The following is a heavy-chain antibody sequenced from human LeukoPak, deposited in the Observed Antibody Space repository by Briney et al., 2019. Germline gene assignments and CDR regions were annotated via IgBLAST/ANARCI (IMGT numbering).Heavy chain of an antibody. CDR2: SGTAGDT. D-gene: IGHD4-11*01. V-gene: IGHV3-13*01. CDR3: ARDVSSKEDNYYYFNMDV. Sequence: GGSLRLSCAVSGFTLNIYDMHWVRQGTGKGLGWVSTSGTAGDTYYSGSVKGQFTISRDDAKKLLYLEMDSLRAEDTAVYYCARDVSSKEDNYYYFNMDVWGQGTTVTVSS. J-gene: IGHJ6*02. CDR1: GFTLNIYD.